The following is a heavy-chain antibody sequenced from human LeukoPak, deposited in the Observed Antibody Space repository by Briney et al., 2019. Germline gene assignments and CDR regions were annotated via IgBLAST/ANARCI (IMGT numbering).Heavy chain of an antibody. CDR3: ARIRYYYDSSGYYHDY. D-gene: IGHD3-22*01. V-gene: IGHV4-34*01. CDR2: INHSGST. J-gene: IGHJ4*02. Sequence: SETLSLTCAVYGGSFSVYYWSWIRQPPGKGLEWIGEINHSGSTNYNPSLKSRVTISVDTSKNQFSLKLSSVTAADTAVYYCARIRYYYDSSGYYHDYWGQGTLVTVSS. CDR1: GGSFSVYY.